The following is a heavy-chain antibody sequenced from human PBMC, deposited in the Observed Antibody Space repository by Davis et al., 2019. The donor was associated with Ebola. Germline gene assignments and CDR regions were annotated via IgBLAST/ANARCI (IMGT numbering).Heavy chain of an antibody. CDR1: GFTVATYY. J-gene: IGHJ4*02. Sequence: GESLKISCAASGFTVATYYMSWVRQAPGKGLEWVSVLYSGGYTDYADSVKGRFTISRDDSKNTVYLQMNSLRTDDTAVYYCARANDTRYSSSWYFVYWGQGTLVTVSS. CDR3: ARANDTRYSSSWYFVY. CDR2: LYSGGYT. V-gene: IGHV3-53*01. D-gene: IGHD6-13*01.